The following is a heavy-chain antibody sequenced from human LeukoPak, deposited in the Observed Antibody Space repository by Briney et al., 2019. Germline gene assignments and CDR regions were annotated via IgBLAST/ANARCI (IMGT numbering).Heavy chain of an antibody. V-gene: IGHV1-2*02. D-gene: IGHD5-12*01. CDR3: ARGGYSGFSFDY. CDR2: INPNSGDT. CDR1: GYTFTGYY. Sequence: GASVKVSCKASGYTFTGYYMHWVRQTPGQGLEWMGGINPNSGDTNYLQKFQGRVTMTRDTSIATVFVNLSRLGFDDTALYYCARGGYSGFSFDYWGQGTLVTVSS. J-gene: IGHJ4*02.